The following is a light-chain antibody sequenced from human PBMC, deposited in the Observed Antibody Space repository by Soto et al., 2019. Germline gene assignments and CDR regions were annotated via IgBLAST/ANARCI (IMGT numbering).Light chain of an antibody. CDR3: CSYAGSSTYV. CDR2: EGN. J-gene: IGLJ1*01. Sequence: QSALTQPASVSGSPGQSITISCTGTSSDVGSYNLVSWYQQHPGKAPKVIIYEGNQRPSGVSNRFSGSKSGNTASLTISGLQAEDEADYFCCSYAGSSTYVFGTGTKVTVL. V-gene: IGLV2-23*01. CDR1: SSDVGSYNL.